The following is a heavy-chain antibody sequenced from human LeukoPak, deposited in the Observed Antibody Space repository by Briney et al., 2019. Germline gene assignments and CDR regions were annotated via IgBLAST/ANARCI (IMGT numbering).Heavy chain of an antibody. CDR3: ARRETYYSDSGGYSIDAFDI. CDR1: GFTLSTYA. J-gene: IGHJ3*02. D-gene: IGHD3-22*01. Sequence: GGSLRLSCAASGFTLSTYAMSWVRQTPGKGLEWVAATSSSDAGTYHADSVRGRFTISRDNSKNSLYLQMNSLRAEDTAVYYCARRETYYSDSGGYSIDAFDIWGQGTMVTVSS. CDR2: TSSSDAGT. V-gene: IGHV3-23*01.